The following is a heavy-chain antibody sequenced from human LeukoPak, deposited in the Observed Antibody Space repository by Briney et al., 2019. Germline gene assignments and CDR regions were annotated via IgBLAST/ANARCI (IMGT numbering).Heavy chain of an antibody. CDR1: GFTFSSYW. Sequence: GGSLRLSCAASGFTFSSYWMSWVRQAPGKGLEWVANIKQDGSEKYYVDSVKGRFTIPRDNAKNSLYLQMNSLRAEDTAVYYCARAGFTFSDYFGSFFDYWGQGTLVTVSS. D-gene: IGHD3-10*01. CDR3: ARAGFTFSDYFGSFFDY. CDR2: IKQDGSEK. J-gene: IGHJ4*02. V-gene: IGHV3-7*01.